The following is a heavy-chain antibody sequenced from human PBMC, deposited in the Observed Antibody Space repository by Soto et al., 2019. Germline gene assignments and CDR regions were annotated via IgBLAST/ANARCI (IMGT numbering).Heavy chain of an antibody. J-gene: IGHJ4*02. CDR1: GYSFRTYG. CDR2: ISVYNGHT. Sequence: QVPMVQSGTEVEKPGASVKISCQASGYSFRTYGINWVRQAPGQGLEWMGWISVYNGHTYYTEKFQGRVTMTTDTSTNTAYMELRSLRSDDTAVYYCARGRGASSWYETPHYFDYWGQGTLVTVSS. V-gene: IGHV1-18*01. CDR3: ARGRGASSWYETPHYFDY. D-gene: IGHD6-13*01.